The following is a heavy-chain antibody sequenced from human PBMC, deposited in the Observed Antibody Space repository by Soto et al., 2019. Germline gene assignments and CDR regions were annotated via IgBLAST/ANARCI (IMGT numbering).Heavy chain of an antibody. Sequence: PSQTLSLPCAISGDSVSSNSAAWNWIRQSPSRGLEWLGRTYYRSKWYNDYAVSVKSRITINPDTSKNQFSLQLNSVTPEDTAVYYCARGRYCSCTSCYTRYGMDCWGQGTTVIVSS. CDR3: ARGRYCSCTSCYTRYGMDC. V-gene: IGHV6-1*01. J-gene: IGHJ6*01. CDR2: TYYRSKWYN. D-gene: IGHD2-2*02. CDR1: GDSVSSNSAA.